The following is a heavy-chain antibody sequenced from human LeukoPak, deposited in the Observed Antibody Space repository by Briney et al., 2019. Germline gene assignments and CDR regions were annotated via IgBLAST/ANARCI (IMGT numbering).Heavy chain of an antibody. J-gene: IGHJ6*02. CDR2: ILYDGSNK. CDR1: GFTLSSYG. D-gene: IGHD2-8*01. CDR3: ARVGWGGYCSNGVCDPTVGWDV. Sequence: GGSLRLSCAASGFTLSSYGMHWVRQAPGKGLEWVAVILYDGSNKYYADSVNSRITISRDNAKNTLYRQMNSRRADNTAVYHCARVGWGGYCSNGVCDPTVGWDVWGRGTTVTV. V-gene: IGHV3-30*03.